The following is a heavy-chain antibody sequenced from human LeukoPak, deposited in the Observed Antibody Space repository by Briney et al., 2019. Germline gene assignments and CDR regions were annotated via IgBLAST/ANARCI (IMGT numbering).Heavy chain of an antibody. J-gene: IGHJ4*02. CDR3: ARMPDYYGSGSSDY. Sequence: SETLSLTCTVSGGSISSYYWSWIRQPPGKGLEWIGYIYYSGSTNYNPSLKSRVTISVDTSKNQFSLKLSSVTAADTAVYYCARMPDYYGSGSSDYWGQGTLVTVSS. D-gene: IGHD3-10*01. V-gene: IGHV4-59*08. CDR2: IYYSGST. CDR1: GGSISSYY.